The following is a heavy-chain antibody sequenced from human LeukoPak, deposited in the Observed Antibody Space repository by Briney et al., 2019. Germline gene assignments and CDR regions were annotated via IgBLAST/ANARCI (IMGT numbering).Heavy chain of an antibody. J-gene: IGHJ3*01. CDR1: GFTFSSYT. D-gene: IGHD3-10*01. V-gene: IGHV3-21*01. CDR2: ISSSSTYI. Sequence: SGGSLRLSCAASGFTFSSYTMNWVRQAPGKGLEWVSSISSSSTYIYYADPVKGRFTISRDNAKNSLYLQMNSLRAEDTAVYHCARVGSWDTFDVWGQGTIVTVSS. CDR3: ARVGSWDTFDV.